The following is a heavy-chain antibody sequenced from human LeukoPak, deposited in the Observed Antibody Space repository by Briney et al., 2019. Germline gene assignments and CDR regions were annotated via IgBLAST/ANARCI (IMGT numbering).Heavy chain of an antibody. D-gene: IGHD3-3*01. CDR3: ARADHDFWSGSTLGYYGMDV. CDR1: GGSISSYY. V-gene: IGHV4-59*12. Sequence: SETLSLTCTVPGGSISSYYWSWIRQPPGKGLEWIGYIYYSGSTNYNPSLKSRVTISVDTSKNQFSLKLSSVTAADTAVYYCARADHDFWSGSTLGYYGMDVWGQGTTVTVSS. J-gene: IGHJ6*02. CDR2: IYYSGST.